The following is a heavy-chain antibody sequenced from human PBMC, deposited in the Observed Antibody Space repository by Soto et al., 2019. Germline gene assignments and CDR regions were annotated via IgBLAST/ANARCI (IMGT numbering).Heavy chain of an antibody. Sequence: QVQLVQSGAEVKRPGSSVKVSCKASGDTFTFYSINWVRQAPGLGLEWMGRINPILSMSNYAQRFQGRVTMTAAKYTSTAYMELSSLRSEDTAIYYCASSYGSGYRAFDYWGQGALVTVSS. V-gene: IGHV1-69*02. J-gene: IGHJ4*02. CDR2: INPILSMS. CDR3: ASSYGSGYRAFDY. D-gene: IGHD3-10*01. CDR1: GDTFTFYS.